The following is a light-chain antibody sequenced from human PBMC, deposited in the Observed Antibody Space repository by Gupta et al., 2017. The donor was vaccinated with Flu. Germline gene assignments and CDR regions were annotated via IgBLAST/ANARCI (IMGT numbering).Light chain of an antibody. J-gene: IGKJ1*01. CDR3: QQYGSSPWT. CDR1: QSVSNNY. V-gene: IGKV3-20*01. CDR2: GAS. Sequence: ERSTLSCRASQSVSNNYLAWYQQKPGQAPRLLIYGASTRATGIPDRFSGSGSATDFTLTISRLEPEDFAVYYCQQYGSSPWTFGQGTKVEIK.